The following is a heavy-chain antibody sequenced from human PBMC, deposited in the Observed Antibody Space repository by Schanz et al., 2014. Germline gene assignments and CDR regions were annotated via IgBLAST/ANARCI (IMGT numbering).Heavy chain of an antibody. V-gene: IGHV3-48*01. J-gene: IGHJ6*02. CDR2: ISSTSRAT. Sequence: EVQLLESGGGLVQPGGSLRLSCAASGFTFRSYSMNWVRQAPGKGLEWISYISSTSRATYYADSVKGRFTISRDNAKNSLFLQMNSLRAEDTAVYYCARDMTSMGESGFYYYGMDVWGQGTTVTVSS. CDR1: GFTFRSYS. D-gene: IGHD1-26*01. CDR3: ARDMTSMGESGFYYYGMDV.